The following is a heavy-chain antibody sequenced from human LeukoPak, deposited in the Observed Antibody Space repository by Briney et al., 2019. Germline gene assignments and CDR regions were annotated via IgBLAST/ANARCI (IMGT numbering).Heavy chain of an antibody. D-gene: IGHD6-13*01. V-gene: IGHV6-1*01. CDR1: GDIVSSNSAA. CDR2: TYYRSKLYN. Sequence: SQTLSLTCAVSGDIVSSNSAAWNWIRQSPSRGLEWLGRTYYRSKLYNDYAVSVKVRIAINPDTSKNQFSLQLNSVTPEDTAVYYCARAKGRSPLFDYWGQGTLVTVSS. CDR3: ARAKGRSPLFDY. J-gene: IGHJ4*02.